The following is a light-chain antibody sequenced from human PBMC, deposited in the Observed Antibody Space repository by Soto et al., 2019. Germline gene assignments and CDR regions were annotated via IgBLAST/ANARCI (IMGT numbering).Light chain of an antibody. CDR1: QSVSSY. CDR2: DTS. Sequence: EIVMTQSPATLSVSPGERATLSCRASQSVSSYLAWYQQKPGQTPRLLIYDTSTRATGIPARFSGSGSGTEFTLTISSLQSEDFAIYYCQQYNSYLFTFGPGTKVDIK. V-gene: IGKV3-15*01. CDR3: QQYNSYLFT. J-gene: IGKJ3*01.